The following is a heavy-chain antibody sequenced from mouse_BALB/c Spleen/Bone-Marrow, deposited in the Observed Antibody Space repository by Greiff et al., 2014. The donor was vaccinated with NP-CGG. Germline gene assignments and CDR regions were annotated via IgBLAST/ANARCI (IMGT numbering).Heavy chain of an antibody. Sequence: VQLQQSGAELMKPGASVKISCKATGYTFSNYWIDWVKQRPGHGLEWIGGILPGSGTANYNEKFKGKATFTADTSSNTAYMQLSSLTSEDSAIYYCARASVVPYYFDFWGQGTTLTVSS. V-gene: IGHV1-9*01. J-gene: IGHJ2*01. CDR1: GYTFSNYW. D-gene: IGHD1-1*01. CDR2: ILPGSGTA. CDR3: ARASVVPYYFDF.